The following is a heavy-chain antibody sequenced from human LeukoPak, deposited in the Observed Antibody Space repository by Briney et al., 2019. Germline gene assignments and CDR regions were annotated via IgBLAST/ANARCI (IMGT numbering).Heavy chain of an antibody. CDR1: GFIYRSYW. V-gene: IGHV3-7*03. J-gene: IGHJ4*02. Sequence: GGSLRLSCAACGFIYRSYWMRWVRQAPGKGLEWVANIKQDGSEKYYVDSVKGRFTIYRHNAKNSLYLEMNGLRAEDTAENYCARDPLYYYCSGCLCDYWGQGTLVTVSS. D-gene: IGHD3-10*01. CDR2: IKQDGSEK. CDR3: ARDPLYYYCSGCLCDY.